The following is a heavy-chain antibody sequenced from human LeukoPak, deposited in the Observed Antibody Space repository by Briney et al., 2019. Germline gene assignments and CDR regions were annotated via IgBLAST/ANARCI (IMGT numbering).Heavy chain of an antibody. CDR1: GFTFSSYE. J-gene: IGHJ4*02. V-gene: IGHV3-48*01. CDR3: ARDQANFDY. Sequence: EGSLRLSCAASGFTFSSYEMNWVRQAPGKGLEWVSYISSSSSTIYYADSVKGRFTISRDNAKNSLYLQMNSLRAEDTAVYYCARDQANFDYWGQGTLVTVSS. CDR2: ISSSSSTI.